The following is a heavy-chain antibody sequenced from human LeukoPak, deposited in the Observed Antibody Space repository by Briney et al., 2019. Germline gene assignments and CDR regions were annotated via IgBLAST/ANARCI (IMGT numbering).Heavy chain of an antibody. J-gene: IGHJ5*02. CDR3: ARGYYGSGSYAYNWFDP. Sequence: SETLSLTCAVYGGSFSGYYWSWIRQPPGKGLEWIGEINHSGSTNYNPSLRSRVTISVDTSKNQFSLKLSSVTAADTAVYYCARGYYGSGSYAYNWFDPWGQGTLVTVSS. D-gene: IGHD3-10*01. CDR2: INHSGST. CDR1: GGSFSGYY. V-gene: IGHV4-34*01.